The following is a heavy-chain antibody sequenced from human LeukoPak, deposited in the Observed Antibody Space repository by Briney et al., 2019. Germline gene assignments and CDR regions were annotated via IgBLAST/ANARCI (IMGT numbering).Heavy chain of an antibody. CDR1: GFTFSSYG. Sequence: PGRSLRLSCAASGFTFSSYGMHWVRQAPGKGLEWVAVIWYDGSNKYYADSVKGRFTISRDNSKNTLYLQMNSLRAEDTAVHYCARSPLWFGELLSTDYWGQGTLVTVSS. CDR2: IWYDGSNK. J-gene: IGHJ4*02. CDR3: ARSPLWFGELLSTDY. D-gene: IGHD3-10*01. V-gene: IGHV3-33*01.